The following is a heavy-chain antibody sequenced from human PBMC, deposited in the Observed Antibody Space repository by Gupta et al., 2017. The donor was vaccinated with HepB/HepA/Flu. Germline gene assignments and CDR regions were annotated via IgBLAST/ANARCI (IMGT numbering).Heavy chain of an antibody. J-gene: IGHJ4*02. CDR1: GFTFSVYW. V-gene: IGHV3-7*01. D-gene: IGHD3/OR15-3a*01. Sequence: VQLVDSGGTLVQPGGSLTLSCATSGFTFSVYWMSWVRQAPGKGLEWVANIKQYGTEKHYVDAVEGRFTISRDDRKSSLSLQMNSLVAEDTAIYYCARSPTGKWTGWLDCWGQGTLVIVSS. CDR2: IKQYGTEK. CDR3: ARSPTGKWTGWLDC.